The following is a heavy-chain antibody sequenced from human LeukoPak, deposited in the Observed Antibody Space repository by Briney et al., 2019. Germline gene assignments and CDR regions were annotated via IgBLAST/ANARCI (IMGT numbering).Heavy chain of an antibody. CDR3: AREAYSSSSNWFDP. D-gene: IGHD6-6*01. J-gene: IGHJ5*02. CDR2: IFYSGST. CDR1: GGSISSYY. Sequence: PSETLSLTCTVSGGSISSYYCNWIRQPPGKGLEWIGNIFYSGSTNYNPSLKSRVTISVDTSKNQFSLKLSSVTAADTAVYYCAREAYSSSSNWFDPWGQGTLVTVSS. V-gene: IGHV4-59*08.